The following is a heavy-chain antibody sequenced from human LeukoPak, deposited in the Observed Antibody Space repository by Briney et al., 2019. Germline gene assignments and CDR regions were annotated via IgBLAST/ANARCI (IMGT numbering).Heavy chain of an antibody. D-gene: IGHD6-13*01. J-gene: IGHJ3*02. CDR1: GFTFSSYA. Sequence: TGGSLRLSCAASGFTFSSYAMSWVRQAPGKGLEWVSAISGSGGSTYYADSVKGRFTISRDNSKNTLYLQMNSLRAEDTAVYYCAKDQSAAGRGSGAFDIWGQGTMVTVSS. CDR3: AKDQSAAGRGSGAFDI. CDR2: ISGSGGST. V-gene: IGHV3-23*01.